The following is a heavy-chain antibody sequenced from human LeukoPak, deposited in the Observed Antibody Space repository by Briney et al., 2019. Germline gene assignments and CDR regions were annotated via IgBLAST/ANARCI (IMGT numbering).Heavy chain of an antibody. CDR2: ISGSGGST. Sequence: GGSLRLSCAASGFTFSSYAMSWVRQAPGKGLEWVSGISGSGGSTYYVDSVKGRFTISRDNSKNTLYLQMNSLRSDDTAVYYCARGPPNWGYDYWGPGTLVTVSS. D-gene: IGHD7-27*01. J-gene: IGHJ4*02. V-gene: IGHV3-23*01. CDR1: GFTFSSYA. CDR3: ARGPPNWGYDY.